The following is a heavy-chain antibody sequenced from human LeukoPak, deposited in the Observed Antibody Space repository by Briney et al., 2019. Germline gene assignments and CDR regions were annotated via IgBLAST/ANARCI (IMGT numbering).Heavy chain of an antibody. J-gene: IGHJ6*03. CDR2: FDPEDGET. CDR3: ARDRASGWYSSYYYYYMDV. V-gene: IGHV1-24*01. Sequence: GASVKVSCKVSGYTLTELSMHWVRQAPGKGLEWMGGFDPEDGETIYAQKFQGRVTITTDESTSTAYMELSSLRSEDTAVYYCARDRASGWYSSYYYYYMDVWGKGTTVTVSS. CDR1: GYTLTELS. D-gene: IGHD6-19*01.